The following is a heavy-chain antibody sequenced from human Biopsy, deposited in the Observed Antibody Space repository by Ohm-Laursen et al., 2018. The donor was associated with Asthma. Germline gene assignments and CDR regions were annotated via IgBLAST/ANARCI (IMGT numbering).Heavy chain of an antibody. CDR1: GGSIISSSW. Sequence: SDTLSLTCTVSGGSIISSSWWSWVRQTPGKWLEWIGEIYHSGPTNYNPSLKNRITISVDKSKNQFSLKLTSVTAADTAVYYCAKIYDRLVLYGMDVWGQGTTVTVSS. D-gene: IGHD6-19*01. CDR2: IYHSGPT. V-gene: IGHV4-4*02. CDR3: AKIYDRLVLYGMDV. J-gene: IGHJ6*02.